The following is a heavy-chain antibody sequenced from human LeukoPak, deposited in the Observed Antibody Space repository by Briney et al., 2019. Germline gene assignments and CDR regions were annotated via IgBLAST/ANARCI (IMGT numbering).Heavy chain of an antibody. CDR1: GGSISSGGYY. D-gene: IGHD2-8*01. Sequence: PSQTLSLTCTVSGGSISSGGYYWIWIRQHPGKGLEWIGYIYYSGSTYYNPSLKSRVTISVDTSKNQFSLKLSSVTAADTAVYYCARDPVHYYYGMDVWGQGTTVTVSS. J-gene: IGHJ6*02. V-gene: IGHV4-31*03. CDR2: IYYSGST. CDR3: ARDPVHYYYGMDV.